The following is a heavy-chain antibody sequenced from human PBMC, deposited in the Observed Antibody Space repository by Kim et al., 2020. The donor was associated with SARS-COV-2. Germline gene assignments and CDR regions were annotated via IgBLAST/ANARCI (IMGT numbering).Heavy chain of an antibody. CDR2: IYYSGST. CDR1: GGSISSYY. Sequence: SETLSLTCTVSGGSISSYYWSWIRQPPGKGLEWIGYIYYSGSTNYNPSLKSRVTISVDTSKNQFSLKLSSVTAADTAVYYCARLGGEEYCSGGSCYPPPPYYYYGMDVWGQGTTVTVSS. V-gene: IGHV4-59*08. D-gene: IGHD2-15*01. J-gene: IGHJ6*02. CDR3: ARLGGEEYCSGGSCYPPPPYYYYGMDV.